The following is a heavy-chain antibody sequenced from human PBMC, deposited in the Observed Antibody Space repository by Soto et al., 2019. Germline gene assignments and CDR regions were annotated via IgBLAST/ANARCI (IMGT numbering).Heavy chain of an antibody. D-gene: IGHD6-19*01. V-gene: IGHV3-21*02. CDR1: GFTFSRYG. Sequence: EVQLVESGGGLVKPGGSLRLSCAASGFTFSRYGMNWVRQAPGKGLELVSSISGLSSYIYYADAVKGRFTVSRDNAKNSLCVQMISLRAADTAVCYCLRNPQHRLADSSHSGVDVWGQGTTVIFS. CDR2: ISGLSSYI. J-gene: IGHJ6*02. CDR3: LRNPQHRLADSSHSGVDV.